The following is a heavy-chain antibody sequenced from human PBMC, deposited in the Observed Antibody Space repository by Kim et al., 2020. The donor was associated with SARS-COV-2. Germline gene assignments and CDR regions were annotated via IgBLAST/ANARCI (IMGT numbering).Heavy chain of an antibody. Sequence: SETLSRTCTVSGGSISSYYWSWIRQPPGKGLEWIGYIYYSGSTNYNPSLKSRVTISVDTSKNQFSLKLSSVTAADTAVYYCARGPRGTRSDYWGQGTLVTVSS. V-gene: IGHV4-59*01. J-gene: IGHJ4*02. CDR3: ARGPRGTRSDY. CDR2: IYYSGST. CDR1: GGSISSYY. D-gene: IGHD3-16*01.